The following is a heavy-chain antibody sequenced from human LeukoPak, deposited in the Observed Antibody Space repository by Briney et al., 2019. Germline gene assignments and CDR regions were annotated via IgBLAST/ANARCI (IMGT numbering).Heavy chain of an antibody. CDR2: IRYHGSDK. J-gene: IGHJ3*02. D-gene: IGHD3-22*01. CDR1: AFTFRSYG. CDR3: AKKWSGDYDSSGVNDAFDI. V-gene: IGHV3-30*02. Sequence: GGSLRLSCAASAFTFRSYGMHWVRQAPGKVLEWVAFIRYHGSDKYYADSVKDRFTISRDNSKNTLYLQMNSLRAEDTAVYYCAKKWSGDYDSSGVNDAFDIWGQGTMVTVSS.